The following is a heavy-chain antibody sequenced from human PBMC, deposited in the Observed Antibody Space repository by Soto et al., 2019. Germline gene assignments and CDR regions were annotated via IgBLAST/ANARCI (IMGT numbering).Heavy chain of an antibody. CDR3: ARDKITGLFDY. V-gene: IGHV4-34*01. CDR2: INHSGST. Sequence: QVQLQQWGAGLLKPSETLSLTCAVYGGSFSGYYWTWIRQPPGTGLEWIGEINHSGSTNYNPSLKXXVTISVDTSKTQFSLKLTSLTSADQAVYYCARDKITGLFDYWGQGTLVTVSS. J-gene: IGHJ4*02. D-gene: IGHD2-8*02. CDR1: GGSFSGYY.